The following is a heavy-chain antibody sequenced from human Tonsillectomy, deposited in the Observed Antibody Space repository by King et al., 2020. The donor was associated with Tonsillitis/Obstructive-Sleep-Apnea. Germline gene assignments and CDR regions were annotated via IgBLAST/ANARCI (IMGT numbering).Heavy chain of an antibody. CDR3: TRYRTSRDYYMDV. CDR2: IKSKTDGGTI. J-gene: IGHJ6*03. V-gene: IGHV3-15*01. CDR1: GFTFSNAW. D-gene: IGHD3-16*02. Sequence: EVQLVESGGGLVKPGGSLRLSCAASGFTFSNAWMSWVRQVPGKGLEWVGRIKSKTDGGTIDYAAPVKGRFTISRDDSKNTLYLQMNSLKTEHTAVYYCTRYRTSRDYYMDVWGKGTTVTVSS.